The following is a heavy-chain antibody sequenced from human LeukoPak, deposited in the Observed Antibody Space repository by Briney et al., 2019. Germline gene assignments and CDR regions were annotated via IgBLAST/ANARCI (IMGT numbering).Heavy chain of an antibody. CDR3: AKGGYSGHEFDF. V-gene: IGHV3-30*02. CDR2: IQYDGGYI. D-gene: IGHD5-12*01. J-gene: IGHJ5*01. Sequence: GGSLRLSCAASGFIFSTDGMHWVRQAPDKGPEWVSFIQYDGGYIDYADSVRGRFTISRDNSKNTLYLQMNSLTVEDTAVYYCAKGGYSGHEFDFWGQGALVTVSS. CDR1: GFIFSTDG.